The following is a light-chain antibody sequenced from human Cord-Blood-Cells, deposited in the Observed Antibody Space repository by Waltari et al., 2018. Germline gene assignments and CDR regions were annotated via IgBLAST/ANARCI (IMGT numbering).Light chain of an antibody. Sequence: QSALTPPASVSGSPGQSITISCPGTSSDVGGYNYVSWYQQHPGKAPKPMIYEVSNRPSGVSNRFSGSKSGNTASLTISGLQAEDEADYYCSSYTSSSTWVFGGGTKLTVL. CDR1: SSDVGGYNY. CDR2: EVS. J-gene: IGLJ3*02. CDR3: SSYTSSSTWV. V-gene: IGLV2-14*01.